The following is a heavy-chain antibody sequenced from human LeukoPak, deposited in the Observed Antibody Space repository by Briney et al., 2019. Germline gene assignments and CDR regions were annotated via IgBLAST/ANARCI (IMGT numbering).Heavy chain of an antibody. J-gene: IGHJ4*02. CDR1: GDSISSSSYY. V-gene: IGHV4-39*01. Sequence: PSETLSLTCTVSGDSISSSSYYWGWIRQPPGKGLEWVGNINYSGRTYYNPSLKSRVTISVDTSKNQFSLKLSSVTAADTAVYYCARNPSLHIVVVTAIDYWGLGTLVTVSS. D-gene: IGHD2-21*02. CDR3: ARNPSLHIVVVTAIDY. CDR2: INYSGRT.